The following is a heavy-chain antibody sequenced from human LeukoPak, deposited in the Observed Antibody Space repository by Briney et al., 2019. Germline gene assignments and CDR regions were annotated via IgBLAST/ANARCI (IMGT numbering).Heavy chain of an antibody. CDR3: ANADGYPDAFDI. CDR1: GFTFSSYW. V-gene: IGHV3-7*03. Sequence: GGSLRLSCAASGFTFSSYWMSWVRLAPGKGLEWVANIKQDGSEKYYVDSVKGRFTISRDNAKNSLYLQMNSLRAEDTAVYYCANADGYPDAFDIWGQGTMVTVSS. J-gene: IGHJ3*02. CDR2: IKQDGSEK. D-gene: IGHD5-24*01.